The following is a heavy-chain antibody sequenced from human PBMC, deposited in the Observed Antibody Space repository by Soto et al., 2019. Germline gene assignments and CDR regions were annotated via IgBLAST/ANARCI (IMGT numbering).Heavy chain of an antibody. D-gene: IGHD5-18*01. V-gene: IGHV3-48*03. CDR3: ARKARGRGYSHGMDV. J-gene: IGHJ6*02. Sequence: GGSLRLSCVASGFTFSSYGMNWVRQGPGKGLEWLSSISKSGTTTYYADSVKGRFTISRDNSKNTLSLQMNSLRVEDTAVYYCARKARGRGYSHGMDVWGQGTTVTVSS. CDR2: ISKSGTTT. CDR1: GFTFSSYG.